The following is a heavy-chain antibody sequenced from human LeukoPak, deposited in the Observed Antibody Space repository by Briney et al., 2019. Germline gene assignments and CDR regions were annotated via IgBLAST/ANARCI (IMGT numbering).Heavy chain of an antibody. D-gene: IGHD3-9*01. CDR1: GFTFSNAW. Sequence: GGSLRLSCAASGFTFSNAWMSWVRQAPGKGLEWVGRIKSKTDGGTTDYAAPVKGRFTISRDDSKNTLYLQMNSLKTEDTAVYYCTTDQAYYDILRVDYWGQGTLVTVSS. CDR3: TTDQAYYDILRVDY. V-gene: IGHV3-15*01. CDR2: IKSKTDGGTT. J-gene: IGHJ4*02.